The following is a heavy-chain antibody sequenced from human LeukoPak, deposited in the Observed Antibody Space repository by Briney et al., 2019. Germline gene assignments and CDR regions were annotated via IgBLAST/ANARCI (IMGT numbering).Heavy chain of an antibody. J-gene: IGHJ4*02. D-gene: IGHD5-24*01. Sequence: PGGSLRLSCTASGFTFGDYAMSWFRQAPGKGLEWVSAISGSGGSTHYADSVKGRFTISRDNSKNTLYLQMNSLRAEDTAVYYCAKVGGGVDGYNNPEFDYWGQGTLVTVSS. V-gene: IGHV3-23*01. CDR1: GFTFGDYA. CDR3: AKVGGGVDGYNNPEFDY. CDR2: ISGSGGST.